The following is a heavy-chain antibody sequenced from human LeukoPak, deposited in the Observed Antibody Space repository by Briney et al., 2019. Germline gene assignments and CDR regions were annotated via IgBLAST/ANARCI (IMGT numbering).Heavy chain of an antibody. CDR1: GCTFSSYA. D-gene: IGHD2-2*01. J-gene: IGHJ3*02. V-gene: IGHV1-69*01. Sequence: SAVKVTFKASGCTFSSYAISGLRQAPGQGLEWVGGIISIFGTANYAQKFQGRVTITADECTSTAYMELSSLRSEDTAVYYCTGSTSQFDAFDIWGQGTMGSASS. CDR3: TGSTSQFDAFDI. CDR2: IISIFGTA.